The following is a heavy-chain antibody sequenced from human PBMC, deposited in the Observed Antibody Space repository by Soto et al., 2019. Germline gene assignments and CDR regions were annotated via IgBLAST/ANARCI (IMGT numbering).Heavy chain of an antibody. D-gene: IGHD3-9*01. Sequence: ETLSLTCTVSGGSMSNYYWNWIRQPPGKGLEWIGYIYYSGSTTYNPSLKSRVTMSVDTSKNQFSLRLSSVTAADTAVYYCARDLGYYKNWFDPWGQGTLVTVSS. CDR2: IYYSGST. CDR3: ARDLGYYKNWFDP. CDR1: GGSMSNYY. J-gene: IGHJ5*02. V-gene: IGHV4-59*01.